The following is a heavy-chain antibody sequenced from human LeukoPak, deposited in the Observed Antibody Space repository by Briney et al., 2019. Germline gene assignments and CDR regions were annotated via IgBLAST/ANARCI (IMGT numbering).Heavy chain of an antibody. CDR2: ISYDGSNK. Sequence: GGSLRLSCAASGFTLSSCAMHWVRQAPGKGLEWVAVISYDGSNKYYADSVKGRFTISRDNSKNTLYLQMNSLRTEDTAVYYCAGSETVTRSFDYWGQGTLVTVSS. V-gene: IGHV3-30-3*01. D-gene: IGHD4-17*01. J-gene: IGHJ4*02. CDR1: GFTLSSCA. CDR3: AGSETVTRSFDY.